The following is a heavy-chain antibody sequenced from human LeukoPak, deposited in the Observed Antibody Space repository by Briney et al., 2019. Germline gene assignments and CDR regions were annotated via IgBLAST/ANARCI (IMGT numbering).Heavy chain of an antibody. V-gene: IGHV3-74*01. J-gene: IGHJ4*02. CDR2: INSDGSST. D-gene: IGHD3-9*01. Sequence: GGSLRLSCAASGFTFSSHWMHWVRQAPGKGLVWVSRINSDGSSTSYADSVKGRFTISRDNAKNTLYLQMNSLRAEDTAVYYCARVPYYDILTGYDYWGQGTLVTVSS. CDR3: ARVPYYDILTGYDY. CDR1: GFTFSSHW.